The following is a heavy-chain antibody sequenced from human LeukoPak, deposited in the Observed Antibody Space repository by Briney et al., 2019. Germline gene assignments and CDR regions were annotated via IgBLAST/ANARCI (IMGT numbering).Heavy chain of an antibody. J-gene: IGHJ5*02. CDR2: INAGNGNT. Sequence: GASVKVSCKASGYTFTSYAMHWVRQAPGQRLEWMGWINAGNGNTKYSQKFQGRVTITRDTSASTAYMELSSLRSEDTAVYYCARDSDPQSTPYYYDSSGYYPWGQGTLVTVSS. CDR1: GYTFTSYA. V-gene: IGHV1-3*01. D-gene: IGHD3-22*01. CDR3: ARDSDPQSTPYYYDSSGYYP.